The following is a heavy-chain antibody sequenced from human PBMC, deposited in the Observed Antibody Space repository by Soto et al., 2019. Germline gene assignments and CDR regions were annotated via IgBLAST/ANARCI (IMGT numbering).Heavy chain of an antibody. CDR3: AHRSLSDYGDYRNY. CDR2: IYWDDDK. J-gene: IGHJ4*02. D-gene: IGHD4-17*01. V-gene: IGHV2-5*02. Sequence: SGPTLVNPTQTLTLTCTFSGFSLSTSGVGVGWIRQPPGKALEWLALIYWDDDKRYSPSLKSRLTITKDTSKNQVVLTMTNLDPVDTATYYCAHRSLSDYGDYRNYWGQGTLVTVSS. CDR1: GFSLSTSGVG.